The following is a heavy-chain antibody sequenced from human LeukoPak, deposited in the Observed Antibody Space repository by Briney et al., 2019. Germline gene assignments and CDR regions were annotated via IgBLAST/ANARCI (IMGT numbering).Heavy chain of an antibody. D-gene: IGHD3-22*01. CDR3: AQNHANYYDSSSYYYGMDV. CDR1: GFTFSSYG. CDR2: ISYDGSNK. Sequence: PGGSLRLSCAASGFTFSSYGMHWVRQAPGKGLEWVAVISYDGSNKYYADSVKGRFTISRDNSKNTLYLQMNSLRAEDTAVYYCAQNHANYYDSSSYYYGMDVWGQGTTVTVSS. J-gene: IGHJ6*02. V-gene: IGHV3-30*03.